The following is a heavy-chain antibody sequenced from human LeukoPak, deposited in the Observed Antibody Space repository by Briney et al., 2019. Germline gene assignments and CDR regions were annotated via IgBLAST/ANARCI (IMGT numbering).Heavy chain of an antibody. V-gene: IGHV3-48*03. CDR2: ISRSGGTI. D-gene: IGHD3-22*01. J-gene: IGHJ6*02. CDR3: ARDEYDSSGYYYNYYYYGMDV. CDR1: GVTFSSYE. Sequence: GGSLRLSCTASGVTFSSYEMNWVRQGPGKGLEWVAYISRSGGTIYYADSVKGRFTISRDNAKTSLYLQMNSLRAEDTAVYYCARDEYDSSGYYYNYYYYGMDVWGQGTTVTVSS.